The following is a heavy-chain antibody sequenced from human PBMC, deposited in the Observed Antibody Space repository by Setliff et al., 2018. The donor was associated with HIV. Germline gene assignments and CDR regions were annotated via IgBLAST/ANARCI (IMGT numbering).Heavy chain of an antibody. D-gene: IGHD3-10*01. CDR3: ARGKGGSGSYPGAGEIDP. V-gene: IGHV4-4*07. CDR1: GGSISSYY. J-gene: IGHJ5*02. Sequence: SETLSLTCTVSGGSISSYYWSWIRQPAGKGLEWIGRIYTSGSTNYNPSLKSRVTTSVDTSKNQFSLKLSSVTAADTAVYYCARGKGGSGSYPGAGEIDPWGQGTLVTVSS. CDR2: IYTSGST.